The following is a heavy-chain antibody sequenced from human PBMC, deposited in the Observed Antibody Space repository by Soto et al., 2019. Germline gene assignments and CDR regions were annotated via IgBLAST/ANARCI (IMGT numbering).Heavy chain of an antibody. Sequence: SETLSLTCAVSGGSISSGGYSWSWIRQPPGKGLEWIGYIYHSGSTYYNPSLKSRVTISVDRSKNQFSLKLSSVTAADTAVYYCARAWGFYFDFWARGILVTVSS. CDR2: IYHSGST. CDR1: GGSISSGGYS. D-gene: IGHD1-26*01. V-gene: IGHV4-30-2*01. J-gene: IGHJ4*02. CDR3: ARAWGFYFDF.